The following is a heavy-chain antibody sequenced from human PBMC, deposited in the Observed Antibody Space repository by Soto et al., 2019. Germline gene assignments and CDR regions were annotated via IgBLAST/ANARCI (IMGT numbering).Heavy chain of an antibody. CDR2: IYYSGST. Sequence: SETLSLTCTVSGGSISSGGYYWSWIRQHPGKGLEWIGYIYYSGSTYYNPSLKSRVTISVDTSKSQFPLKLSSVTAADTAVYYCARGLRYYHYMDVWGKGTTVTVSS. V-gene: IGHV4-31*03. CDR3: ARGLRYYHYMDV. CDR1: GGSISSGGYY. J-gene: IGHJ6*03. D-gene: IGHD2-21*01.